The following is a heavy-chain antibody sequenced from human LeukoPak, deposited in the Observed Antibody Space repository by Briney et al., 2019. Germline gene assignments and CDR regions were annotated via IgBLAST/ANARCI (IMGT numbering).Heavy chain of an antibody. CDR1: GFTFSDHF. V-gene: IGHV3-23*01. J-gene: IGHJ3*02. CDR3: ARRTTVVKWAAFDI. Sequence: PGGSLRLSCAASGFTFSDHFMSWVRQVPGKGLEWVSAISGSGGSTYYADSVKGRFTISRDNSKNTLYLQMNSLRAEDTAVYYCARRTTVVKWAAFDIWGQGTMVTVSS. D-gene: IGHD4-23*01. CDR2: ISGSGGST.